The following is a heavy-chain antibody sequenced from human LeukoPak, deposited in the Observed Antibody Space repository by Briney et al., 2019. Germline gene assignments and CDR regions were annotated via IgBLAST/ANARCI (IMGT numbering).Heavy chain of an antibody. CDR2: ISGSSRHK. CDR1: GFTFSSYS. V-gene: IGHV3-21*01. Sequence: GGSLRLSCAASGFTFSSYSMNWVRQAPGKGLEWVSSISGSSRHKYYADSVKGRFTISRDNAKNSLYLQMNSLRAEDAAVYYCARTANFAAGYYIDYWGQGTLVTVSS. D-gene: IGHD6-13*01. CDR3: ARTANFAAGYYIDY. J-gene: IGHJ4*02.